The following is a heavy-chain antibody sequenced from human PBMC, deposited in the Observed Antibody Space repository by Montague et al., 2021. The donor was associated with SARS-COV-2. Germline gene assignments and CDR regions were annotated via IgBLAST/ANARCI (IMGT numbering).Heavy chain of an antibody. CDR3: ARDRGRLQWFFQFDS. Sequence: SLRPSCAASGFSFSDYGMHWLRQAPGKGLEWVAVIWSHGSNTDYADSVKGRFTISRDDSKNGLYLQMSSLRGDDTAVYYCARDRGRLQWFFQFDSWGQGSLVTVSS. CDR2: IWSHGSNT. J-gene: IGHJ4*02. CDR1: GFSFSDYG. V-gene: IGHV3-33*01. D-gene: IGHD3-3*01.